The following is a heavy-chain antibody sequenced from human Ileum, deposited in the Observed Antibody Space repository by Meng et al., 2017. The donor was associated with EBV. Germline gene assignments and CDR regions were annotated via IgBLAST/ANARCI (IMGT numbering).Heavy chain of an antibody. Sequence: QLQPQQAGPGLVKPSETLFLTCSVSGDSISNSDHYWNWIRRSPGKGLEWIASIYRSGSSYFDPSLKSRVSLSLDTSKNQFSLKLSSVTAADTALYYCARDPAYPRGLFDSWGQGILVTVSS. CDR2: IYRSGSS. D-gene: IGHD3-10*01. CDR1: GDSISNSDHY. V-gene: IGHV4-39*07. CDR3: ARDPAYPRGLFDS. J-gene: IGHJ4*02.